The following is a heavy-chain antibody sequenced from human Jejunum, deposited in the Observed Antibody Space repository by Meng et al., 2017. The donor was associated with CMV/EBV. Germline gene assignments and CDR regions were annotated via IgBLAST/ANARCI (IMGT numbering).Heavy chain of an antibody. J-gene: IGHJ5*02. D-gene: IGHD3-10*01. V-gene: IGHV3-7*01. CDR3: ARDEGVLGWFDP. CDR1: GFTFSNYW. CDR2: IKQDGSEQ. Sequence: CAASGFTFSNYWMSGVRQSPGKGLEWVANIKQDGSEQYYVDSVKGRFAISRDNAKNSLDLQMNSLRAEDTAVCYCARDEGVLGWFDPWGQGTLVTVSS.